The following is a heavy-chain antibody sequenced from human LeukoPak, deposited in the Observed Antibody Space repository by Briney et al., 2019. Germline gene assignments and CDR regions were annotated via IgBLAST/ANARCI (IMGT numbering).Heavy chain of an antibody. D-gene: IGHD1-26*01. Sequence: SETLSLTCTVSGGSISSGGYYWSWIRQHPGKGLEWIGYIYYSGSTYYNPSLKSRVTISVDTSKNQFSLKLGSVTAADTAVYYCAREGFGPKIGIDCWGQGTLVTVSS. CDR1: GGSISSGGYY. CDR2: IYYSGST. J-gene: IGHJ4*02. CDR3: AREGFGPKIGIDC. V-gene: IGHV4-31*03.